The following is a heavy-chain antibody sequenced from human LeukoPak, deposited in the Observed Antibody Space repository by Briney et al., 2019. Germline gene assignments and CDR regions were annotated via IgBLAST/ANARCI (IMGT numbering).Heavy chain of an antibody. CDR2: IIPIFGTA. V-gene: IGHV1-69*13. CDR3: ARGVGGPDYYDSSGYYAPNDY. CDR1: GGTFSSYA. J-gene: IGHJ4*02. Sequence: SVKVSCKASGGTFSSYAISWVRQAPGQGLEWMGGIIPIFGTANYAQQFQGRVTITADESTSTAYMELSSLRSEDTAVYYCARGVGGPDYYDSSGYYAPNDYWGQGTLVTVSS. D-gene: IGHD3-22*01.